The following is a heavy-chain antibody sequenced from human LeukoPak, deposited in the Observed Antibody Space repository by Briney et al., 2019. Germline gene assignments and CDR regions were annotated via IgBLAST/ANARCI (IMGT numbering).Heavy chain of an antibody. CDR2: TYYRSKWYS. J-gene: IGHJ5*02. CDR1: GDSVSSNCAA. D-gene: IGHD3-3*01. V-gene: IGHV6-1*01. CDR3: ARDQSGNGLFDP. Sequence: SQTLSLTCAISGDSVSSNCAAWNWFRQSPSRGLEWLGRTYYRSKWYSDYAASVRGRISINPDTSKNQLSLQLNSVTPEDTAVYYCARDQSGNGLFDPWGQGTRVIVSS.